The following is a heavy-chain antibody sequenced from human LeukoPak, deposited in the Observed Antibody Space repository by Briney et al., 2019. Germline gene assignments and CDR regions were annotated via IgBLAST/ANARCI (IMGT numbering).Heavy chain of an antibody. D-gene: IGHD3-3*01. V-gene: IGHV4-34*01. CDR2: IKHSGST. CDR3: ARGGVTIFGVVINDAFDI. Sequence: SETLSLTCAVYGGSFSGYYWSWIRQPPGKGLEWIGEIKHSGSTNYNPSLQSRVTISVDKSENQFSLKLSSVTAADTAVYYCARGGVTIFGVVINDAFDIWGQGTMVTVSS. J-gene: IGHJ3*02. CDR1: GGSFSGYY.